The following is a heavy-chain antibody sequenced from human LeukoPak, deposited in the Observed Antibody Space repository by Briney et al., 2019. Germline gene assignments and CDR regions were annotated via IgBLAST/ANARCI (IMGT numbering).Heavy chain of an antibody. CDR3: ARSYYYDSSGYFDY. Sequence: ASVKVSCKASGYTFTSYYMHWVRQAPGQGHEWMGRIIPILGIANYAQKFQGRVTITADKSTSTAYMELSSLRSEDTAVYYCARSYYYDSSGYFDYWGQGTLVTVSS. CDR2: IIPILGIA. CDR1: GYTFTSYY. V-gene: IGHV1-69*02. J-gene: IGHJ4*02. D-gene: IGHD3-22*01.